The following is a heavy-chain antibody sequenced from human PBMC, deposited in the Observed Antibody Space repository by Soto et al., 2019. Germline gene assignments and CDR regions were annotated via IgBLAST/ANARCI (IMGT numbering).Heavy chain of an antibody. CDR3: ARDRRYYDILTGYYLPYYYGMDV. CDR1: GFTFMSYA. V-gene: IGHV3-23*01. Sequence: EVQLLESGGGLVQPGGSLRLSCEASGFTFMSYAMSWVRQSPGRGLEWVSSLSASGGSTFYADSVRGRFTISRDNSKNTLYLQMNSLRAEDTAVYYCARDRRYYDILTGYYLPYYYGMDVWGQGTTVTVSS. D-gene: IGHD3-9*01. CDR2: LSASGGST. J-gene: IGHJ6*02.